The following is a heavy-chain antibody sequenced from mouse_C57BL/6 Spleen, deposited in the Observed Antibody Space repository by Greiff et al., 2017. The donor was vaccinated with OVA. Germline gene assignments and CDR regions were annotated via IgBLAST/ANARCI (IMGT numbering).Heavy chain of an antibody. V-gene: IGHV1-63*01. D-gene: IGHD4-1*01. CDR2: IYPGGGYT. CDR3: ARWTGTDYFDY. CDR1: GYTFTNYW. Sequence: VQRVESGAELVRPGTSVKMSCKASGYTFTNYWIGWAKQRPGHGLEWIGDIYPGGGYTNYNEKFKGKATLTADKSSSTAYMQFSSLTSEDSAIYYCARWTGTDYFDYWGQGTTLTVSS. J-gene: IGHJ2*01.